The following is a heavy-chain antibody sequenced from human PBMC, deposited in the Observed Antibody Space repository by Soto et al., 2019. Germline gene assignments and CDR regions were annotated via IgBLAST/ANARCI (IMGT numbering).Heavy chain of an antibody. D-gene: IGHD3-16*01. Sequence: PGGSLRLSCAASGFTFSSYGMHWVRQAPGKGLEWVAVISYDGSNKYYADSVKGRFTISRDNSKNTLYLQMNSLRAEDTDVYYCAKCLAAEDYDYYYYGMDVWGQGTTVTVSS. CDR2: ISYDGSNK. CDR1: GFTFSSYG. J-gene: IGHJ6*02. V-gene: IGHV3-30*18. CDR3: AKCLAAEDYDYYYYGMDV.